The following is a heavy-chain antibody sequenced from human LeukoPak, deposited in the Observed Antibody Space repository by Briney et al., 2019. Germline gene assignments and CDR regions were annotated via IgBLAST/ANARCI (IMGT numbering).Heavy chain of an antibody. Sequence: PGGSLRLSCAASGFTFSSSAMSWVRQAPGKGLEWIGEINHSGSTNYNPSLKSRVTISVDTSKNQFSLKLSSVTAADTAVYYCARKKWLTTIDYWGQGTLVTVSS. CDR3: ARKKWLTTIDY. D-gene: IGHD3-22*01. CDR2: INHSGST. J-gene: IGHJ4*02. V-gene: IGHV4-34*01. CDR1: GFTFSSSA.